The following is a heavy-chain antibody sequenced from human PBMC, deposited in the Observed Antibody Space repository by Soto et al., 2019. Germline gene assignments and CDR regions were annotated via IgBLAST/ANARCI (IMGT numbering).Heavy chain of an antibody. J-gene: IGHJ3*02. D-gene: IGHD3-3*01. CDR2: ISAYNGNT. CDR3: ARDAHTYYDFWSGYPVGDDAFDI. Sequence: QVPLVQSGAEVKKPGASVKVSCKASGYTFTSYGISWVRQAPGQGLEWMGWISAYNGNTNYAQKLQGRVTMTTDTSTSTAYMELRSLRSDDTAVDYCARDAHTYYDFWSGYPVGDDAFDIWGQGTMVTVSS. CDR1: GYTFTSYG. V-gene: IGHV1-18*01.